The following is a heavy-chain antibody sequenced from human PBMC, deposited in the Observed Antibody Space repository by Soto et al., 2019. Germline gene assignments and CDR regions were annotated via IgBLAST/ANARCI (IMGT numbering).Heavy chain of an antibody. CDR3: ARWAGYCSSTSCYGEYFQH. V-gene: IGHV1-69*02. Sequence: ASVKVSCKASGGTFSSYTISWVRQAPGQGLEWMGRIIPILGIANYAQKFQGRVTITADKSTSTAYMELSSLRSEDTAVYYCARWAGYCSSTSCYGEYFQHWGQGTLVTVSS. CDR1: GGTFSSYT. D-gene: IGHD2-2*01. CDR2: IIPILGIA. J-gene: IGHJ1*01.